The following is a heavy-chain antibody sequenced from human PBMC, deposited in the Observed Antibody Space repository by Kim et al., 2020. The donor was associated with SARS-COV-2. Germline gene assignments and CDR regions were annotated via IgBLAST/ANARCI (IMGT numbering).Heavy chain of an antibody. J-gene: IGHJ5*02. CDR1: GFTFSSYS. CDR2: ISSSSSYI. CDR3: ARGEKAIVVVPAARLDP. D-gene: IGHD2-2*01. Sequence: GGSLRLSCAASGFTFSSYSMNWVRQAPGKGLEWVSSISSSSSYIYYADSVKGRFTISRDNAKNSLYLQMNSLRAEDTAVYYCARGEKAIVVVPAARLDPWGQGTLVTVSS. V-gene: IGHV3-21*01.